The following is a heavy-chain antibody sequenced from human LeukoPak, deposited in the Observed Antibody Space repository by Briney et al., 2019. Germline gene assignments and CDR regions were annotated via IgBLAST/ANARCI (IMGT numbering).Heavy chain of an antibody. CDR1: GYTFTNYG. J-gene: IGHJ3*02. CDR2: ISAYNGNT. D-gene: IGHD3-9*01. V-gene: IGHV1-18*01. CDR3: ARGDVLRYFDWLSNAFDI. Sequence: ASVKVSCKASGYTFTNYGISWVRQAPGQGLEWMGWISAYNGNTNYAQKLQGRVTMTTDTSTSTAYMELRSLRSDDTAVYYCARGDVLRYFDWLSNAFDIWGQGTMVTVSS.